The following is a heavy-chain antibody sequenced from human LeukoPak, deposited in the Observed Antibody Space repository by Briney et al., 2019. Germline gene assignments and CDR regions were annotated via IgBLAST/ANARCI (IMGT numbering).Heavy chain of an antibody. J-gene: IGHJ4*02. CDR3: AKAQPRIAVAPFDY. V-gene: IGHV3-30-3*01. CDR2: ISYDGSNK. D-gene: IGHD6-19*01. CDR1: GFTFSSYA. Sequence: GGSLRLSCAASGFTFSSYAMHWVRQAPGKGLEWVAVISYDGSNKYYADSVKGRFTISRDNSKNTLYLQMNSLRAEDTAVYYCAKAQPRIAVAPFDYWGQGTLVTVSS.